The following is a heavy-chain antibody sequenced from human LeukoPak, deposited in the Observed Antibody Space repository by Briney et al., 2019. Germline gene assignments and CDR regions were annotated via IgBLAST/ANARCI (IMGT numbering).Heavy chain of an antibody. V-gene: IGHV1-58*02. CDR2: IVVGSGNT. J-gene: IGHJ4*02. CDR1: GFTFTSSA. CDR3: AAVIGSGGDPGLFDY. Sequence: SVKVSCKASGFTFTSSAMQLVRQARGQRLEWIGWIVVGSGNTNYAQKFQERVTITRDMSTSTAYMELSSLRSEDTAVYYCAAVIGSGGDPGLFDYWGQGTLVTVSS. D-gene: IGHD2-15*01.